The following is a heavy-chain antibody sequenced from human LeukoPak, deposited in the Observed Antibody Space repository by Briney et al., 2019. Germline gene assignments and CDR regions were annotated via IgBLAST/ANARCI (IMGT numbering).Heavy chain of an antibody. CDR2: IYPGDSDT. J-gene: IGHJ4*02. V-gene: IGHV5-51*01. Sequence: GESLKISCKGSGYSFTTYWIGWVRQMPGKGPEWMGTIYPGDSDTTYSPSFQGQVTISADKSVSTAYLQWSSLNTSDTAIYYCARYTDHYYFDYWGQGTLVTVSS. CDR3: ARYTDHYYFDY. CDR1: GYSFTTYW. D-gene: IGHD1-1*01.